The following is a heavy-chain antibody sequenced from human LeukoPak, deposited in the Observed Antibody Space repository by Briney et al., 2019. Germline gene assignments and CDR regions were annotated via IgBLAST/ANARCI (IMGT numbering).Heavy chain of an antibody. CDR3: AAQAYYDSSGFPAY. D-gene: IGHD3-22*01. CDR2: IYPGDSDT. J-gene: IGHJ4*02. Sequence: GESLKISCKDSGHSFTSYWIGWVRQMPGKGLEWMGIIYPGDSDTRYRPSFQGQVTISADKSISTAYLQWSSLKASDTAMYYCAAQAYYDSSGFPAYWGQGTLVTVSS. CDR1: GHSFTSYW. V-gene: IGHV5-51*01.